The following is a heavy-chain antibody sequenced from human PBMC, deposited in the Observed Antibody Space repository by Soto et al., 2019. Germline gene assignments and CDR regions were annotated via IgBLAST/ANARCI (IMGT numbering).Heavy chain of an antibody. D-gene: IGHD3-16*01. CDR3: ATGGVRFDP. CDR1: GNSVTTYY. CDR2: IYYSGTT. V-gene: IGHV4-59*02. Sequence: QVQLQESGPGLVKPSETLSLTCTVSGNSVTTYYWSWIRQPPGKGLEWIGYIYYSGTTNYNPSLKSRVTLSVDTSKNQVSLKLNSVTAADTAVYYCATGGVRFDPWGQGTLVTVSS. J-gene: IGHJ5*02.